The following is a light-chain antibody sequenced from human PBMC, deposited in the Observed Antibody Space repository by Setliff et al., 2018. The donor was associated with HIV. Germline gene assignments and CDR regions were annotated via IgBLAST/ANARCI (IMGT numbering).Light chain of an antibody. CDR3: SSYGDTNTA. CDR2: DVI. Sequence: SALSQPASVSGSPGQSITISCTGTSGDVGNYDHVSWYQQCPGKAPKLIIYDVIQRPSGISNRFSGSKSGNTASLTISGLQAEDEGDYYCSSYGDTNTAFGTGTKVTVL. CDR1: SGDVGNYDH. J-gene: IGLJ1*01. V-gene: IGLV2-23*02.